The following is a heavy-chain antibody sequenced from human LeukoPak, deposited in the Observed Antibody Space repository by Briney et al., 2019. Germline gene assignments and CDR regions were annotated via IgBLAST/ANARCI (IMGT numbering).Heavy chain of an antibody. J-gene: IGHJ4*02. CDR3: ARVGRDYDYVWGSRPGYFDY. CDR1: GGSISSYY. CDR2: IYYSGST. V-gene: IGHV4-59*01. D-gene: IGHD3-16*01. Sequence: PSETLSLTCTVSGGSISSYYWSWIRQPPGKGLEWIGYIYYSGSTNYNPSLKSRVTISVDTSKNQFSLKLSSVTAADTAVYYCARVGRDYDYVWGSRPGYFDYWGQGTLVTVSS.